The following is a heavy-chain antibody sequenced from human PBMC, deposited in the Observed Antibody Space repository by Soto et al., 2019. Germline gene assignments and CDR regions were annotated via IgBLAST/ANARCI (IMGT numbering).Heavy chain of an antibody. CDR1: GFIFSSYA. CDR3: ARDNGSGSYYNDYYYYGMDV. D-gene: IGHD3-10*01. J-gene: IGHJ6*02. Sequence: PGGSLRLSXAASGFIFSSYAMHWVRQAPGKGLEWVAVISYDGSNKYYADSVKGRFTISRDNSKNTLYLQMNSLRAEDTAVYYCARDNGSGSYYNDYYYYGMDVWGQGTTVTVSS. V-gene: IGHV3-30-3*01. CDR2: ISYDGSNK.